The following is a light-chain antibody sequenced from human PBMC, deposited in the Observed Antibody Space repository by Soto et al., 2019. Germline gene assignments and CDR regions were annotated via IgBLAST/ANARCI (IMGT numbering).Light chain of an antibody. Sequence: DIQMTQSPSSLSASVGDRVTITCQASQNINNYLNWYQQKPGRAPKLLIYDASSRATGIPDRFSGSGSGTDFTLTISRLEPEDFAVYYCQQYGGSPRTFGQGTNVDIK. V-gene: IGKV1-33*01. CDR2: DAS. CDR3: QQYGGSPRT. CDR1: QNINNY. J-gene: IGKJ1*01.